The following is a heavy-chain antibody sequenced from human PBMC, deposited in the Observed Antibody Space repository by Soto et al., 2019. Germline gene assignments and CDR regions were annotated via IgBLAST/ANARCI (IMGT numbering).Heavy chain of an antibody. CDR2: INPFKGDT. J-gene: IGHJ3*01. Sequence: GASVKVSFKASGYTFSTYGITWVRQAPGQGLDWMGWINPFKGDTNSAARFQDRVTMTTDTSTRTAYMELRSLRSDDTAVYYCARVKVPAAILGAFDLWGQGTLVTVSS. V-gene: IGHV1-18*01. CDR3: ARVKVPAAILGAFDL. D-gene: IGHD2-2*02. CDR1: GYTFSTYG.